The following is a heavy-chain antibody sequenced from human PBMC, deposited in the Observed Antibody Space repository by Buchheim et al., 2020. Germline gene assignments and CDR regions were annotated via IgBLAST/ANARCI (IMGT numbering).Heavy chain of an antibody. V-gene: IGHV4-39*07. CDR1: GGSISSSSYY. Sequence: QLQLQESGPGLVKPSETLSLTCTVSGGSISSSSYYWGWIRQPPGNGLEWIGSMYYSGSTSYNPSLKSRVTISVDTSKNQFSLKLSSVTAADTAVYYCARISGSYWYWGQGTL. D-gene: IGHD1-26*01. J-gene: IGHJ4*02. CDR2: MYYSGST. CDR3: ARISGSYWY.